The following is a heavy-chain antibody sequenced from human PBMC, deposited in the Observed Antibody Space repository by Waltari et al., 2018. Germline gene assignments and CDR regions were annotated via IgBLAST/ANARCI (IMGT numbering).Heavy chain of an antibody. CDR3: ARCTTIVQGVISYYYYMDV. J-gene: IGHJ6*03. D-gene: IGHD3-10*01. CDR1: GGSISSGGYS. Sequence: QLQLQESGSGLVKPSQTLSLTCAVSGGSISSGGYSWSWIRQPPGKGLEWIGYIYHSGSTYYNPSLKSRVTISVDRSKNQFSLKLSSVTAADTAVYYCARCTTIVQGVISYYYYMDVWGKGTTVTVSS. CDR2: IYHSGST. V-gene: IGHV4-30-2*01.